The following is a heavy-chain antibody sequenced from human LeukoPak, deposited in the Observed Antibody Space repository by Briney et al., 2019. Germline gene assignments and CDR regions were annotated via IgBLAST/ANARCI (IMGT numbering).Heavy chain of an antibody. CDR3: AKKWGVGTTTLDYFDY. CDR1: GFTFSSYS. Sequence: GGSLRLSCAASGFTFSSYSMNWVRQAPGKGLEWVSGISGNAGSTYYADSVKGRFTISRDNSKNTLYLQMNSLTDDDTAVYYCAKKWGVGTTTLDYFDYWGQGTLVTVSS. D-gene: IGHD1-26*01. CDR2: ISGNAGST. J-gene: IGHJ4*02. V-gene: IGHV3-23*01.